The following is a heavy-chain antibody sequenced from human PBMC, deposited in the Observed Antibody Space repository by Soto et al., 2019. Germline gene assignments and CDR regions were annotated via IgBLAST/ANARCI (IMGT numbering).Heavy chain of an antibody. J-gene: IGHJ6*02. V-gene: IGHV3-23*01. Sequence: GGSLRLSCAASGFSFGSYAMTWVRQAPGRGLEWVSAISGSGSPTYYADSVKGRFTISRDNSKNTLYLQMNSLRADDTAVYYCARDMSGGTYNYYYGMDVWGQGTTVTVCS. CDR3: ARDMSGGTYNYYYGMDV. D-gene: IGHD1-26*01. CDR2: ISGSGSPT. CDR1: GFSFGSYA.